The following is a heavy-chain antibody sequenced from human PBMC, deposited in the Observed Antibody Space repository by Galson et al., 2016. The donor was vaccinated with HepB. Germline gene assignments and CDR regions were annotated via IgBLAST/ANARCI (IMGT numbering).Heavy chain of an antibody. Sequence: SLRLSCAGSGLSLSPYAMSWVRQAPGKGLEWVSAISGSGGSTYYADSVKGRFTISRDNSKNTLYLQMNSLRAEDTAVYYCARYYDILTGYSNYGMDVWGQGTTVTVSS. CDR1: GLSLSPYA. CDR2: ISGSGGST. V-gene: IGHV3-23*01. D-gene: IGHD3-9*01. CDR3: ARYYDILTGYSNYGMDV. J-gene: IGHJ6*02.